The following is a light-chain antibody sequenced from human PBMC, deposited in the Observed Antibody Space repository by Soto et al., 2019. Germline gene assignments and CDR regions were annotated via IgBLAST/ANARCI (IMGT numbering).Light chain of an antibody. J-gene: IGKJ5*01. CDR2: AAS. CDR3: QHLNSYPFT. V-gene: IGKV1-9*01. Sequence: IQLTQSPSSLSASVGDRVTITCRASQGVSSSLAWYQQKAGKAPKLLIYAASSLLSGVPSRFRGSGSGTDFTLTISSLQPEDFATYYCQHLNSYPFTFGQGTRLEIK. CDR1: QGVSSS.